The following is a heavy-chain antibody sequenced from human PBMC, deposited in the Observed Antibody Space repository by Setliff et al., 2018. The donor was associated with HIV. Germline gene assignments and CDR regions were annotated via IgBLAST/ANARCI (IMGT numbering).Heavy chain of an antibody. J-gene: IGHJ4*02. CDR3: ARESSSAKYFDY. V-gene: IGHV1-69*05. Sequence: EASVKVSCKASGGTFSSYAISWVRQAPGQGLEWMGGIIPIFGTANYAQKFQGRVTITTDESTSTAYMELSSLRSEDTAVYYCARESSSAKYFDYWGQGTLVTVSS. D-gene: IGHD6-6*01. CDR2: IIPIFGTA. CDR1: GGTFSSYA.